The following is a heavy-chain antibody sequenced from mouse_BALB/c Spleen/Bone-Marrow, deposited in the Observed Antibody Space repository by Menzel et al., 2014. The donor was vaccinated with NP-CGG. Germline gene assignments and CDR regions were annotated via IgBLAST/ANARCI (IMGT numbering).Heavy chain of an antibody. Sequence: EVMLVESGGGLVQPGGSMKLSCVASGFTFSNYWMNWVRQSPEKGLEWVAEIRLKSHNFATRYAESVKGRFTISRDDSKNSVYLQMNNLRAEDTGIYYCTTGFAYWGQGTLVTVSA. J-gene: IGHJ3*01. CDR2: IRLKSHNFAT. CDR3: TTGFAY. V-gene: IGHV6-6*02. CDR1: GFTFSNYW.